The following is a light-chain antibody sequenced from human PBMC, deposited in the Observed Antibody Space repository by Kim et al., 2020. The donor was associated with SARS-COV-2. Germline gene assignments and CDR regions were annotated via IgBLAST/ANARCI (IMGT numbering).Light chain of an antibody. CDR3: QHYSRFPYT. CDR1: ENIGTW. CDR2: LAS. V-gene: IGKV1-5*03. Sequence: SASVGDRVPSTCRASENIGTWLAWYQQKPGRAPSLLIYLASTLESGVPSRFSGTGSVTEFSLSITSLQPDDFATYYCQHYSRFPYTFGQGTKLEI. J-gene: IGKJ2*01.